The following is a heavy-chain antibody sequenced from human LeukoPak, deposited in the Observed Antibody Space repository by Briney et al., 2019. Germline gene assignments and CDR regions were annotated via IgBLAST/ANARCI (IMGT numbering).Heavy chain of an antibody. V-gene: IGHV3-7*01. Sequence: QPGGSLRLSCAASGFTFSSYWMSWVRQAPGKGLEWVAHIMHDGNAKFYVDSVKGRFTISRDNPKNSVYLQMNSLRAEDTAVYYCTSSGWQTHFDYWGQGTLVTVSS. J-gene: IGHJ4*02. D-gene: IGHD6-19*01. CDR3: TSSGWQTHFDY. CDR2: IMHDGNAK. CDR1: GFTFSSYW.